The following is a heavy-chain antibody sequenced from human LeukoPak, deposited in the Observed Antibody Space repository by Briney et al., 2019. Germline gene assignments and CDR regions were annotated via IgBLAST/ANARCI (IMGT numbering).Heavy chain of an antibody. D-gene: IGHD1-26*01. J-gene: IGHJ6*03. V-gene: IGHV1-2*06. Sequence: GASVKVSCKASGYTFTGYYMHCVRQAPGQGLEWMGRINPNSGGTNYAQKFQGRVTMTRDTSTSTVYMELSSLRSEDTAVYYCARDLSEEPHYYYYYMDVWGKGTTVTVSS. CDR1: GYTFTGYY. CDR3: ARDLSEEPHYYYYYMDV. CDR2: INPNSGGT.